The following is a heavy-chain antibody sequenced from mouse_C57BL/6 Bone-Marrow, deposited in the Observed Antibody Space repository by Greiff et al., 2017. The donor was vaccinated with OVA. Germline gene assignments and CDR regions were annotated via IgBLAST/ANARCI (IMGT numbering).Heavy chain of an antibody. D-gene: IGHD1-1*01. J-gene: IGHJ2*01. Sequence: DVKLVESGAELVRPGASVKLSCTASGFNIKDDYMHWVKQRPEQGLEWIGWIDPENGDTEYASKFQGKATITADTSSNTAYLQLSSLTSEDTAVYYCTTPTVVEGFDYWGQGTTLTVSS. CDR2: IDPENGDT. CDR1: GFNIKDDY. V-gene: IGHV14-4*01. CDR3: TTPTVVEGFDY.